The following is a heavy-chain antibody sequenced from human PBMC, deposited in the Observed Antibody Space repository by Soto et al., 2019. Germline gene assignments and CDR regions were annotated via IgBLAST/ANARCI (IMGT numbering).Heavy chain of an antibody. CDR2: IYYSGST. D-gene: IGHD4-17*01. J-gene: IGHJ6*02. V-gene: IGHV4-31*03. CDR1: GGSISSGGYY. Sequence: QVQLQESGPGLAKPSQTLSLTCTVSGGSISSGGYYWSWIRQHPGKGLEWIGYIYYSGSTYYNPSLKSRVTISVDTSKTQFSLKLSSVTAADTAVYYCARDEDYGDYYYGMDVWGQGTTVTVSS. CDR3: ARDEDYGDYYYGMDV.